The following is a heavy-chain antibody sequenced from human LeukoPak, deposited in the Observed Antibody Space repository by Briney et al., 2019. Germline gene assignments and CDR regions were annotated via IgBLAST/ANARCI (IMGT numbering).Heavy chain of an antibody. J-gene: IGHJ4*02. CDR1: GFTFSSYA. V-gene: IGHV3-30-3*01. CDR3: ARDSVGATTRGTAYFDY. CDR2: ISYDGSNN. Sequence: PGGSLRLSCAASGFTFSSYAMHWVRQAPGKGLEWVAVISYDGSNNYYADSVKGRFTISRDNSKNTLYLQMNSLRAEDTAVYYCARDSVGATTRGTAYFDYWGQGTLVTVSS. D-gene: IGHD1-26*01.